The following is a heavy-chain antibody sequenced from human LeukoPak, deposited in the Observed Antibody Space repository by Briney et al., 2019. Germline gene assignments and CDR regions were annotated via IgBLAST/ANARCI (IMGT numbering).Heavy chain of an antibody. Sequence: PGRSLRLSCAASGFTFDDYAMHWVRQAPGKGLEWVSGISWNSGSIGYADSVEGRFTISRDNAKNSLYLQMNSLRAEDTALYYCAKNYYDSSGLGYFDYWGQGILVTVSS. CDR2: ISWNSGSI. CDR3: AKNYYDSSGLGYFDY. J-gene: IGHJ4*02. V-gene: IGHV3-9*01. CDR1: GFTFDDYA. D-gene: IGHD3-22*01.